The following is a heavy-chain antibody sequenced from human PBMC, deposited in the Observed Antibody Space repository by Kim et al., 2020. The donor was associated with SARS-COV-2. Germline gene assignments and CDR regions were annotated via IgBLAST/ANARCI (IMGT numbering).Heavy chain of an antibody. V-gene: IGHV3-11*06. D-gene: IGHD3-22*01. CDR2: ISSSSSYT. Sequence: GGSLRLSCAASGFTFSDYYMSWIRQAPGKGLEWVSYISSSSSYTNYADSVKGRFTISRDNAKNSLYLQMNSLRAEDTAVYYCARLIRDGSSGYADWYYGMDVWGQGTTVTVSS. CDR1: GFTFSDYY. J-gene: IGHJ6*02. CDR3: ARLIRDGSSGYADWYYGMDV.